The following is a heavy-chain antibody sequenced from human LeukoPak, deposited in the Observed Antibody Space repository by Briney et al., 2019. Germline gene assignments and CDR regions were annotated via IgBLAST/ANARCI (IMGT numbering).Heavy chain of an antibody. D-gene: IGHD3-9*01. CDR3: ARDSRYFDWFPYYYYYYMDV. V-gene: IGHV1-18*01. CDR1: GYTFTSYG. CDR2: ISAYNGNT. J-gene: IGHJ6*03. Sequence: GASVKVSCKASGYTFTSYGISWVRQAPGQGLEWMGWISAYNGNTNYAQKLQGRVTMTTDTSTSTAYMELRSLRSDDTAVYYCARDSRYFDWFPYYYYYYMDVWGKGTTVTVSS.